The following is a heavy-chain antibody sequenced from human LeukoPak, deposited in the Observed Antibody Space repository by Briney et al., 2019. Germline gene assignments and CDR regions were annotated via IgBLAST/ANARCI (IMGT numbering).Heavy chain of an antibody. D-gene: IGHD1-14*01. CDR2: IYYSGST. Sequence: SETLSLTCTVSGGSISGYYWHWIRQPPGMGLEWIGYIYYSGSTNYNPSLKSRVTISVDTSKNQFSLKLSSVTAADTAVYYCAGRTRYYYYYGMDVWGQGTTVTVSS. J-gene: IGHJ6*02. CDR1: GGSISGYY. CDR3: AGRTRYYYYYGMDV. V-gene: IGHV4-59*01.